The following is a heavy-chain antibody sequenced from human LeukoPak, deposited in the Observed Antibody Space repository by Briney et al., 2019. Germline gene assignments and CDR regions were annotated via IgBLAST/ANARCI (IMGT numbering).Heavy chain of an antibody. J-gene: IGHJ3*02. Sequence: SETLSLTCTVSGGSISSSSYYWGWIRQPPGKGLEWIGSIYYSGSTYYNPSLKSRVTISVDTSKNQFSLKLSSVTAADTAVYYCARACYYYDSSDAFDIWGQGTMVTVSS. V-gene: IGHV4-39*07. CDR2: IYYSGST. D-gene: IGHD3-22*01. CDR3: ARACYYYDSSDAFDI. CDR1: GGSISSSSYY.